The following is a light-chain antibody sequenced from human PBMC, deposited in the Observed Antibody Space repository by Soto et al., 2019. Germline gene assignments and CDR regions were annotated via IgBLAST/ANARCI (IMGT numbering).Light chain of an antibody. CDR2: GAS. V-gene: IGKV3-20*01. CDR1: QSVSSSY. J-gene: IGKJ1*01. CDR3: QTYSSAPWT. Sequence: EIVLTQSPGTLSLSPGERATLSCRASQSVSSSYLAWYQQKPGQAPRLLIYGASSRATGIPDRFSGSGSGTDFTLTISRLEPEDVAVYYCQTYSSAPWTFGQGTKVEIK.